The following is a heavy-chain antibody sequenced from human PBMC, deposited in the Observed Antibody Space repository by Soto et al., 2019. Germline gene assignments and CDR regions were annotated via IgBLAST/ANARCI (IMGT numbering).Heavy chain of an antibody. J-gene: IGHJ4*02. V-gene: IGHV3-23*01. CDR3: ATSFRYFDN. CDR1: GFTPTTTP. CDR2: ISGTASRT. D-gene: IGHD3-9*01. Sequence: EVQLLESGGGLVLPGGSLRLSCAGSGFTPTTTPLRWVRQPPGKGLEWVTTISGTASRTYYVDSVKGRFFISRDNSNNTVTRQMNNLTRDDTAVYYCATSFRYFDNWGQGTRVTVSA.